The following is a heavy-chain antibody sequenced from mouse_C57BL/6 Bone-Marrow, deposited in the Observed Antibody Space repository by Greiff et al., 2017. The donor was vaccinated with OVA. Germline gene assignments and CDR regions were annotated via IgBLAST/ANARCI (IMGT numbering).Heavy chain of an antibody. CDR2: IYPGNSDT. J-gene: IGHJ3*01. CDR1: GYTFTSYW. Sequence: EVQLQQSGTVLARPGASVKMSCKTSGYTFTSYWMHWVKQRPGQGLEWIGAIYPGNSDTSYNQKFKGKAKLTAVTSASTAYMELSSLTNEDSAVYYCTRRGFITTVVGDWFAYWGQGTLVTVSA. CDR3: TRRGFITTVVGDWFAY. D-gene: IGHD1-1*01. V-gene: IGHV1-5*01.